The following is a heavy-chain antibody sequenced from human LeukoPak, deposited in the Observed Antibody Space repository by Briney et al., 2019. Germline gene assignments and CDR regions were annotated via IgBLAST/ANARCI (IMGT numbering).Heavy chain of an antibody. D-gene: IGHD3-10*01. CDR1: GFTFSSYS. CDR2: ISSSSSTI. CDR3: ARDRITMVRGVKDFDY. Sequence: GRSLRLSCAASGFTFSSYSMDWVRQAPGKGLEWVSYISSSSSTIYYADSVKGRFTISRDNAKNSLYLQMNSLRAEDTAVYYCARDRITMVRGVKDFDYWGQGTLVTVSS. V-gene: IGHV3-48*04. J-gene: IGHJ4*02.